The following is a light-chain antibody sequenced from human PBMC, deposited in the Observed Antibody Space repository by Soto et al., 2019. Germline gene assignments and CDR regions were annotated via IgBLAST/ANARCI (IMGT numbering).Light chain of an antibody. CDR3: HQYDSYPLT. CDR2: GAS. Sequence: EIVWTQSPGTLSLPPGERATLSCRASQSVSSSYLAWYQPKPGQDPTLLIYGASTRATSIPARFSGSGSGTDFNLTISSLQPDDFATSYCHQYDSYPLTFGGGTKGDI. V-gene: IGKV3-20*01. CDR1: QSVSSSY. J-gene: IGKJ4*01.